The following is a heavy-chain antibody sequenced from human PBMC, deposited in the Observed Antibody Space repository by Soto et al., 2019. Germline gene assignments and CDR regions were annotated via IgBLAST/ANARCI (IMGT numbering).Heavy chain of an antibody. CDR3: ARVVPGAEAWFGP. J-gene: IGHJ5*02. D-gene: IGHD2-2*01. CDR2: ISLYSDGT. Sequence: ASVKVSCKASGYTFTSSGMSWVRQAPGQPLEWLGWISLYSDGTNYAQKFQGRVSMTTDTSTTTAYMELRSLRSDDTAVYYCARVVPGAEAWFGPWGQGTLVIVSS. V-gene: IGHV1-18*01. CDR1: GYTFTSSG.